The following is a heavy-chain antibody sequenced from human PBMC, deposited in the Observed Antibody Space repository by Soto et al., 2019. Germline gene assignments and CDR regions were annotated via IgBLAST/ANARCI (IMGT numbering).Heavy chain of an antibody. J-gene: IGHJ4*02. V-gene: IGHV1-18*01. CDR3: ARGRYGDY. CDR2: ISAHNGNT. CDR1: GYTFTSYG. Sequence: QVHLVQSGAEVKKPGASVKVSCKASGYTFTSYGITWVRQAPGQGLEWMGWISAHNGNTDYAQKLQGRVIVTRDTSTSPAYMELRSLISDDTAVYYCARGRYGDYWGQGAWSPSPQ. D-gene: IGHD1-1*01.